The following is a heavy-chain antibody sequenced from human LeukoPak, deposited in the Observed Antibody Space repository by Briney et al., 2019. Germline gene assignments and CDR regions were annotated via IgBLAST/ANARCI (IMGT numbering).Heavy chain of an antibody. CDR2: INWNGGST. J-gene: IGHJ4*02. CDR3: ARDPPLIAVSAGDY. Sequence: GGSLRLSCAASGFTFDDYGMSWVRQAPGKGLEWVSGINWNGGSTGYADSVKGRFTISRDNAKNSLYLQMNSLRAEDTAVYYCARDPPLIAVSAGDYWGQGTLVTVSS. CDR1: GFTFDDYG. D-gene: IGHD6-19*01. V-gene: IGHV3-20*04.